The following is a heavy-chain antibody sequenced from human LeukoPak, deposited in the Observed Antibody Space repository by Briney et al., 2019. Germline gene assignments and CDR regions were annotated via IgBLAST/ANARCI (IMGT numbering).Heavy chain of an antibody. Sequence: PGGSLRLSCAASGFSFSSYGMSWVRQAPGKGLEWVSVITGSGYSEYYADSVKGRCTISRDNSKNTLYLQMNNLRAEDTAVYSCAKDLLGVAAGNYWGQGTLVTVSS. D-gene: IGHD6-13*01. CDR3: AKDLLGVAAGNY. V-gene: IGHV3-23*01. CDR1: GFSFSSYG. J-gene: IGHJ4*02. CDR2: ITGSGYSE.